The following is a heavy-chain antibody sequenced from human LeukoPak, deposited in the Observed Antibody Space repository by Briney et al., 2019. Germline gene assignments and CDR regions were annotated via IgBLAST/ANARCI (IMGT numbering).Heavy chain of an antibody. Sequence: QPGGSLRLSCAVSGFTVSSNYMSWVRQPPGKGLEWVSVIYSGGSTYYADSVKGRFTISRHDSRDTLYLQMNSLRVEDTAVYYRTRDLSGVNPFDYWGQGTLVTVSS. D-gene: IGHD2-8*01. J-gene: IGHJ4*02. CDR1: GFTVSSNY. CDR3: TRDLSGVNPFDY. V-gene: IGHV3-53*04. CDR2: IYSGGST.